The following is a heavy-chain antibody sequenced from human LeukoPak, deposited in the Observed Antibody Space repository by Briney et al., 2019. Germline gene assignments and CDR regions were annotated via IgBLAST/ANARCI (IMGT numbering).Heavy chain of an antibody. CDR2: ISGSGGST. J-gene: IGHJ6*02. Sequence: GGSLRLSCAASGFTFSSYVMSCVRQAPGKGLEWVSAISGSGGSTYYADSVKGRFTISRDNSKNTLYLQMNSLRAEDTAVYYCAKALTTAYYYYGMDVWGQGTTVTVSS. CDR3: AKALTTAYYYYGMDV. V-gene: IGHV3-23*01. D-gene: IGHD4-11*01. CDR1: GFTFSSYV.